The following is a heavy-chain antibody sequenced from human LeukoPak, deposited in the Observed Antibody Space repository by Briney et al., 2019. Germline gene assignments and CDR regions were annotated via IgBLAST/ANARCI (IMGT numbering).Heavy chain of an antibody. J-gene: IGHJ6*02. D-gene: IGHD3-3*01. V-gene: IGHV3-30-3*01. Sequence: GGSLRLSCAASGFTFSSYAMHWVRQAPGKGLEWVAVISYDGSNKYYADSVKGRFTISRDNSKNTLYLQMNSLGAEDTAVYYCAKDLTRRYDLWSNKYSPREDYHGMDVWGQGTTVTVSS. CDR3: AKDLTRRYDLWSNKYSPREDYHGMDV. CDR2: ISYDGSNK. CDR1: GFTFSSYA.